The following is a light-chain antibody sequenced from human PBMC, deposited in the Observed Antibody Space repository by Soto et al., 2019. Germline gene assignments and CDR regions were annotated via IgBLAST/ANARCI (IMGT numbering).Light chain of an antibody. CDR3: QKYNSAPPVT. V-gene: IGKV1-39*01. J-gene: IGKJ1*01. CDR2: AAS. CDR1: QSISNH. Sequence: DIQMTQSPSSLSASLEDRVIITCRASQSISNHLNWYQQKPGKAPKLLIFAASSLQSRVPSRFSGSRSGTDFTLTISSLQPEDVATYYCQKYNSAPPVTFGPGTKVDI.